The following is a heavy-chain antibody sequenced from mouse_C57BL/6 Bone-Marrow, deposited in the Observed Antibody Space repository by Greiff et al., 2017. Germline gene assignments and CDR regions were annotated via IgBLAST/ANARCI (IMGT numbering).Heavy chain of an antibody. Sequence: EVKVVESGGDLVKPGGSLKLSCAASGFTFSSYGMSWVRQTPDKRLEWVATISSGGSYTYYPDSVKGRFTISRDNAKNTLYLQMSSLKSEDTAMYYCARRGVIYAMDYWGQGTSVTVSS. V-gene: IGHV5-6*02. CDR2: ISSGGSYT. J-gene: IGHJ4*01. CDR1: GFTFSSYG. D-gene: IGHD2-2*01. CDR3: ARRGVIYAMDY.